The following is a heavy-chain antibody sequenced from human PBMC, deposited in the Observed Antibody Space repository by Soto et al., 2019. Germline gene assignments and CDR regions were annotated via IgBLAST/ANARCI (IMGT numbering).Heavy chain of an antibody. Sequence: PSETLSLTCAVYGGSFSGYYWSWIRQPPGKGLEWIGEINHSGSTNYNPSLKSRVTISVDTSKNQFSLKLTSVTTADTAIYYCARGEYQLPFSYWFDPWGRGTLVTVSS. V-gene: IGHV4-34*01. CDR1: GGSFSGYY. J-gene: IGHJ5*02. CDR2: INHSGST. D-gene: IGHD2-2*01. CDR3: ARGEYQLPFSYWFDP.